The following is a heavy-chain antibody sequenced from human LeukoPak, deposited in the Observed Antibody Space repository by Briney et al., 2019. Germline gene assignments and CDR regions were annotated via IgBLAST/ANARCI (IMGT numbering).Heavy chain of an antibody. D-gene: IGHD6-13*01. CDR2: ISSDGKTDPN. Sequence: PGGSLRLSCAASAFIFRTHAMHWVRQAPGKGLEWVAVISSDGKTDPNYYSDSARGRFTISRDNSRNVLYLQMNSLSGEDTAIYYCARDELGDYWGRGTPVAVAS. V-gene: IGHV3-33*05. CDR3: ARDELGDY. CDR1: AFIFRTHA. J-gene: IGHJ4*02.